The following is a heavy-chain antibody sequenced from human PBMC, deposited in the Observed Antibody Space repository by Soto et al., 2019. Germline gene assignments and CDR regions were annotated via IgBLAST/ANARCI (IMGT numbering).Heavy chain of an antibody. V-gene: IGHV4-59*01. CDR3: ARDQGIASSGPFDY. J-gene: IGHJ4*02. D-gene: IGHD6-13*01. CDR1: GDSISNYY. CDR2: IYHSGNT. Sequence: QVQLQESGPGLVKPSETLSLTCTVSGDSISNYYWSWIRQAPGKGLEWIGFIYHSGNTNYNPSLKSRVTMSIATSKSQFSLKLTSVTAADTAVYYCARDQGIASSGPFDYWGPGTLVTVSS.